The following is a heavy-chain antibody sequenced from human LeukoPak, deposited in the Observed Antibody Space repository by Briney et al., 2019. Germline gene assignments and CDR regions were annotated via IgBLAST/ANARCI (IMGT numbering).Heavy chain of an antibody. J-gene: IGHJ4*02. CDR1: GFTFSSYW. V-gene: IGHV3-74*01. CDR3: ANTPQYCSGGSCYAFDY. CDR2: INSDGSST. Sequence: GGSLRLSCAASGFTFSSYWMHWVRQAPGKGLVWVSRINSDGSSTSYADSVKGRFTISRDNAKNTLYLQMNSLRAEDTAVYYCANTPQYCSGGSCYAFDYWGQGTLVTVSS. D-gene: IGHD2-15*01.